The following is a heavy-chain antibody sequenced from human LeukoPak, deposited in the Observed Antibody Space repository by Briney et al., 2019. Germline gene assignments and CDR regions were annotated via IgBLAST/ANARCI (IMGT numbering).Heavy chain of an antibody. CDR2: INWNGGST. J-gene: IGHJ3*02. V-gene: IGHV3-20*04. D-gene: IGHD3-3*01. CDR1: GFTFDDYG. CDR3: ARERDDTIFGVVIMDAFDI. Sequence: PGGSLRLSCAASGFTFDDYGMSWVRQAPGKGLEWVSGINWNGGSTGYADSVKGRFTISRDNAKNSLYLQMNSLRAEDTALYYCARERDDTIFGVVIMDAFDIWGQGTMVTVSS.